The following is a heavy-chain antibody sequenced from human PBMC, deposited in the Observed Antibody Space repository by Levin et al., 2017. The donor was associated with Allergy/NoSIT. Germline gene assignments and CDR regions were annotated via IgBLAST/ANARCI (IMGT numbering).Heavy chain of an antibody. CDR1: GYSFTSYW. Sequence: GGSLRLSCKGSGYSFTSYWIGWVRQMPGKGLEWMGIIYPGDSDTRYSPSFQGQVTISADKSISTAYLQWSSLKALDTAMYYCARHRGSTVTTSGPDYWGQGTLVTVSS. D-gene: IGHD4-17*01. V-gene: IGHV5-51*01. CDR3: ARHRGSTVTTSGPDY. J-gene: IGHJ4*02. CDR2: IYPGDSDT.